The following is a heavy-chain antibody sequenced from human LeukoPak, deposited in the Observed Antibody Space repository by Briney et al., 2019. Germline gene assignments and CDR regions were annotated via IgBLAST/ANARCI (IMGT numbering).Heavy chain of an antibody. CDR2: IYPGDSDN. CDR1: GYIFTSYW. Sequence: GESQKISCKGSGYIFTSYWSGWVRQLPGKGLGWMGIIYPGDSDNKYHPSFQGQATITADNSISPAYLQGSSLTASTTAMYYGARQAYYDFWSGYAGDYWGQGTLVTVSS. D-gene: IGHD3-3*01. CDR3: ARQAYYDFWSGYAGDY. V-gene: IGHV5-51*01. J-gene: IGHJ4*02.